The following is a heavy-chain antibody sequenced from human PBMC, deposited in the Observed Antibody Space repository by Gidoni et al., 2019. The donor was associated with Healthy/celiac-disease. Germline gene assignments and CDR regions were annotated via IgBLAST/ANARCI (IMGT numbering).Heavy chain of an antibody. V-gene: IGHV1-69*08. CDR2: IIPILGIA. D-gene: IGHD3-22*01. Sequence: QVQLVQSGAEVKKPGSSVKVSCKASGGTFSSYTISWVRQAPGQGLEWMGRIIPILGIANYAQKFQGRGTITADKSTSTAYMELSSLRSEDTAVYYCARDYYDSSGYYLSYWYFDLWGRGTLVTVSS. CDR3: ARDYYDSSGYYLSYWYFDL. CDR1: GGTFSSYT. J-gene: IGHJ2*01.